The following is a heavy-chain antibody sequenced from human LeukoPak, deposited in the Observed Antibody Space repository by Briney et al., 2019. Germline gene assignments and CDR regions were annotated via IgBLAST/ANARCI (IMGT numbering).Heavy chain of an antibody. CDR1: GFIFNSFA. CDR2: FSGSGSRT. CDR3: AKSALAAGVAHYYDSSGSFDY. D-gene: IGHD3-22*01. J-gene: IGHJ4*02. V-gene: IGHV3-23*01. Sequence: PGGSLRLSCAASGFIFNSFAMSWVRQAPGKGLEWVSSFSGSGSRTSYADSVKGRFTISRDNSKNTLYLQMKSLRAEDTAVYYCAKSALAAGVAHYYDSSGSFDYWGQGPLVTVSS.